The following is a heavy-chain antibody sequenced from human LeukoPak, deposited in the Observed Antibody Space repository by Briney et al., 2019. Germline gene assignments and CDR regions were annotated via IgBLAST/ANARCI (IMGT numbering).Heavy chain of an antibody. J-gene: IGHJ5*02. V-gene: IGHV1-8*01. CDR3: ARAARGYCSSTSCKRWFDP. CDR1: GYTFTSYD. CDR2: MNPNSGNT. Sequence: ASVKVSCKASGYTFTSYDINWVRQATGQGLEWMGWMNPNSGNTGYAQKFQGRVTMTRNTSISTAYMELGSLRSEDTAVYYCARAARGYCSSTSCKRWFDPWGQGTLVTVSS. D-gene: IGHD2-2*01.